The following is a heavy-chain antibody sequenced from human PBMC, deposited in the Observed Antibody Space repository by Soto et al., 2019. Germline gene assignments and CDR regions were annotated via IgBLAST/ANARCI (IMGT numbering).Heavy chain of an antibody. CDR1: GYSISSGYY. D-gene: IGHD3-10*01. CDR3: ARDAVTAIRGVNSWFDA. CDR2: MYHSGST. V-gene: IGHV4-38-2*02. J-gene: IGHJ5*02. Sequence: SETLSLTCTVSGYSISSGYYWGWVRQPPGKGLEWIGSMYHSGSTYYNPSLKSRVTISVDTSKNQFSLKLSSVTAADTAVYYCARDAVTAIRGVNSWFDAWGQGTLVTVSS.